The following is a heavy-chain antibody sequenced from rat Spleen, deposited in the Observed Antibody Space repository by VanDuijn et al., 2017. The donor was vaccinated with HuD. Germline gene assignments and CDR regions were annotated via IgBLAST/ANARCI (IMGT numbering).Heavy chain of an antibody. CDR1: GFTLSDYV. Sequence: EVQLVESGGGLVQPGRSLKLSCAASGFTLSDYVMHWIRQAPTKGLEWVTSISPSGATTNYRDSVKGRFTISRDMAKSTLYLQMDSLRSEDTATYYCATAGSRVSRVDYWGQGTLVTVSS. V-gene: IGHV5-19*01. CDR3: ATAGSRVSRVDY. J-gene: IGHJ3*01. CDR2: ISPSGATT. D-gene: IGHD1-4*01.